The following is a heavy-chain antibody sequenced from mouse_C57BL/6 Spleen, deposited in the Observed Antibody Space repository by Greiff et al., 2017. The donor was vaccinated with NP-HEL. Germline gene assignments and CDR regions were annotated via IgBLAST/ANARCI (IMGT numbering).Heavy chain of an antibody. CDR1: GYTFTSYW. CDR3: ARKGVAKDYYAMDY. Sequence: QVQLQQSGAELVMPGASVKLSCKASGYTFTSYWMHWVKQRPGQGLEWIGEIDPSDSYTNYNQKFKGKSTLTVDKSSSTAYMQLSSLTSEDSAVYYCARKGVAKDYYAMDYWGQGTSVTVSS. CDR2: IDPSDSYT. V-gene: IGHV1-69*01. J-gene: IGHJ4*01. D-gene: IGHD1-1*01.